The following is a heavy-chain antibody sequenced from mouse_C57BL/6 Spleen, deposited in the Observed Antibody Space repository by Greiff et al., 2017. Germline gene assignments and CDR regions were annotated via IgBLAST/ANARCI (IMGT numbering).Heavy chain of an antibody. Sequence: VQLQQSGPGLVQPSQSLSITCTVSGFSLTSYGVHWVRQSPGKGLEWLGVIWSGGSTDYNAAFISRLSISKDNSTSQVFFKMNSLQADDTAIYYCATFAYWGQGTLVTVSA. CDR3: ATFAY. J-gene: IGHJ3*01. CDR2: IWSGGST. CDR1: GFSLTSYG. V-gene: IGHV2-2*01.